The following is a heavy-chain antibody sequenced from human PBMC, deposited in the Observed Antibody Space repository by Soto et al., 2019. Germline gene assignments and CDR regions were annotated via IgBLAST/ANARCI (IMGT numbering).Heavy chain of an antibody. D-gene: IGHD2-15*01. CDR3: ARDGSEGSGEIGYYYYMDV. V-gene: IGHV3-21*01. CDR1: GFTFSSYS. Sequence: EVQLVESGGCLVKPGGSLRLSCAASGFTFSSYSLNCVRQAPGKGLEWVSSITSSGASIYYADSVKGRFTISRDNAKNSLYLQMNSLRAEDTAVYYCARDGSEGSGEIGYYYYMDVWGKGTTATVSS. J-gene: IGHJ6*03. CDR2: ITSSGASI.